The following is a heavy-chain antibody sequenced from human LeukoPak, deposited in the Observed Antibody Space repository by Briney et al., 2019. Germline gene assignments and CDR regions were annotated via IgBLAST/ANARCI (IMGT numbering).Heavy chain of an antibody. CDR3: ARDDYYDSSAYRENPFDV. CDR2: IIPILGTT. V-gene: IGHV1-69*13. D-gene: IGHD3-22*01. J-gene: IGHJ3*01. Sequence: GASVTDSCKASGYTFTGYYMYWVRQAPGQGLEWMGGIIPILGTTNYAQKFQGRVTITADESTSTLYMELRSLRSEDTAIYYCARDDYYDSSAYRENPFDVWGQGTMVSVSS. CDR1: GYTFTGYY.